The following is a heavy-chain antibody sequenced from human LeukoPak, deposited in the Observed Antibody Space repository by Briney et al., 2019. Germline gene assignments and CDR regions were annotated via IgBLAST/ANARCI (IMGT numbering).Heavy chain of an antibody. J-gene: IGHJ4*02. CDR3: ARRTNNVMCFDY. CDR1: GFTFDNFA. D-gene: IGHD2-21*01. Sequence: GRSLRLSCAASGFTFDNFAMHWVRHPPGKGLEWVSGISWNSGTVAYADSVKGRFTISRDNAKNSLYLQMNNLRTEDTALYYCARRTNNVMCFDYWGQGTLVTVSS. V-gene: IGHV3-9*01. CDR2: ISWNSGTV.